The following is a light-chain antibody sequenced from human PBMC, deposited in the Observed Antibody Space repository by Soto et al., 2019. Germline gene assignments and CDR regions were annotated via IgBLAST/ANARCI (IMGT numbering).Light chain of an antibody. J-gene: IGKJ2*01. V-gene: IGKV3-20*01. CDR3: QKYGSSPYMYT. CDR1: QSVSSSY. Sequence: EIVLTQSPGTLSLSPGERATLSCRASQSVSSSYLAWYQQKPGQAPRLLIYGASSRATGIPDRFSGSGSGTDFTLTISRLEPDDFAVYYCQKYGSSPYMYTFGQGTKLEIK. CDR2: GAS.